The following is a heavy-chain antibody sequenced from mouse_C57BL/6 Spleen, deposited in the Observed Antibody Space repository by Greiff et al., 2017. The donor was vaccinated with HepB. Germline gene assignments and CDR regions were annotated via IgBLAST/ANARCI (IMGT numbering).Heavy chain of an antibody. CDR3: ASYYGNYYYYALDY. D-gene: IGHD2-1*01. CDR1: GFSLTSYG. V-gene: IGHV2-2*01. J-gene: IGHJ4*01. Sequence: VQLQQSGPGLVQPSQSPSITCTVSGFSLTSYGVHWVRQSPGKGLEWLGVIWSGGSTDYNAAFISRLSISKDNSKSQVFFKMNSLQADDTAIYYCASYYGNYYYYALDYWGQGTSVTVSS. CDR2: IWSGGST.